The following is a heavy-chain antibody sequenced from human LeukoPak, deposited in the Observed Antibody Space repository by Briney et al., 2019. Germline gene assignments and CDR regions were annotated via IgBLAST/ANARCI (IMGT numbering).Heavy chain of an antibody. CDR2: IYPGGSDA. J-gene: IGHJ4*02. D-gene: IGHD3-3*01. Sequence: GAPLEISWEAAGSHFTNFWSGRVRQLPGKGLGWRGIIYPGGSDARYSPSFQGQLTISADKSISTAYLHWSSLKASDTAVYYCARPGTNSPAAFLAFDDWGQGTMVTVS. V-gene: IGHV5-51*01. CDR3: ARPGTNSPAAFLAFDD. CDR1: GSHFTNFW.